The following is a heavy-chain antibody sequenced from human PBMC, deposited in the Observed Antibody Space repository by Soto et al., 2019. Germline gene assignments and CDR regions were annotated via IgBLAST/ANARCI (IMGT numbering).Heavy chain of an antibody. CDR1: GGSFSGYY. CDR3: ARGGTYYDFWTYYYYSGMDV. D-gene: IGHD3-3*01. CDR2: INHSGST. J-gene: IGHJ6*02. V-gene: IGHV4-34*01. Sequence: PSETLSLTCAVYGGSFSGYYWSWIRQPPGKGLEWIGEINHSGSTNYNPSLKSRVTISVDTTKNKFSLKLSSVTAADTAVYYCARGGTYYDFWTYYYYSGMDVWGQGTTVTVSS.